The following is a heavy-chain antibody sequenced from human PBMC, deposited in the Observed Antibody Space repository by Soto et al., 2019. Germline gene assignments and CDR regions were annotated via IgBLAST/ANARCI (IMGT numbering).Heavy chain of an antibody. V-gene: IGHV5-51*01. CDR1: GYSFTSYW. CDR3: ARHPEWLFSSATSRDYYYYGMDV. Sequence: GESLKISFKGSGYSFTSYWIGWVRQMPGNGLEWMGLIYPGDSDTRYSPSFHGQVTISADKSISTAYLQWSSLKASDTARYYCARHPEWLFSSATSRDYYYYGMDVWGQGTTVTVS. D-gene: IGHD3-3*01. CDR2: IYPGDSDT. J-gene: IGHJ6*02.